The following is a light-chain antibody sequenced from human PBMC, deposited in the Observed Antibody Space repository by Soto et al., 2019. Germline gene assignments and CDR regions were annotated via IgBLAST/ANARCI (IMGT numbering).Light chain of an antibody. CDR1: QSISNW. CDR2: KAS. Sequence: DIPMTQSPSTLSASVGDRVTITCRASQSISNWLAWYQQKPGKAPKLLIYKASSLESGLPSRFSGSGSGTEFTLTISSLQPDDFATYYCQQYNSYPLTVGGGTKVEIK. V-gene: IGKV1-5*03. J-gene: IGKJ4*01. CDR3: QQYNSYPLT.